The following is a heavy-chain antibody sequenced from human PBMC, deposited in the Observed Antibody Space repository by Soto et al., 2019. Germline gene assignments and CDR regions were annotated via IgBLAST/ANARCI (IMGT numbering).Heavy chain of an antibody. Sequence: QLQLQESGPGLVKPSETLSLTCTVSGGSISSSSYYWGWIRQPPGKGLEWIGSIYYSGSTYYNPSLKSRVTISVDTSKNQFSLKLSSVTAADTAVYYCARSCLAVAAPYYYYGMDVWGQGTTVTVSS. J-gene: IGHJ6*02. CDR2: IYYSGST. CDR3: ARSCLAVAAPYYYYGMDV. CDR1: GGSISSSSYY. V-gene: IGHV4-39*01. D-gene: IGHD6-19*01.